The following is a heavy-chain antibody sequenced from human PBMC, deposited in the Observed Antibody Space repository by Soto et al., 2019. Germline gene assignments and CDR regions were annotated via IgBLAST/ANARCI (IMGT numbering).Heavy chain of an antibody. CDR1: GYTFTRYY. CDR3: ARDLTREGDYYDRSGYYLDY. J-gene: IGHJ4*02. D-gene: IGHD3-22*01. CDR2: INPSDDAT. Sequence: ASVNVSCKSSGYTFTRYYIHWVRQAPGQGLEWMGIINPSDDATSYAEKFQGRLTMTKDTSTSTVYMEMSSLRSEDTAVYYCARDLTREGDYYDRSGYYLDYWGQGTLVTVSS. V-gene: IGHV1-46*01.